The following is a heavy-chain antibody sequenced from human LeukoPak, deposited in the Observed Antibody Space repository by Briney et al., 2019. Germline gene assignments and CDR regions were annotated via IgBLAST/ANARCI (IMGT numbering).Heavy chain of an antibody. J-gene: IGHJ3*02. D-gene: IGHD1-26*01. CDR3: ARGGSYLSAFDI. V-gene: IGHV3-11*01. CDR2: ISSSGSTI. Sequence: GGSLRLSCAASGFTFSDYYMSSIRQAPEKGLEWVSYISSSGSTIYYADSVKGRFTISRDNSKNTLYLQMNSLRAEDTAVYYCARGGSYLSAFDIWGQGTMVTVSS. CDR1: GFTFSDYY.